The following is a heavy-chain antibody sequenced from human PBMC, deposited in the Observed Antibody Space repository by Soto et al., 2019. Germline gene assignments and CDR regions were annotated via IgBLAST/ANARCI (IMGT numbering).Heavy chain of an antibody. D-gene: IGHD2-8*01. CDR1: GFTFTDHY. V-gene: IGHV3-72*01. CDR2: ARNKGNSYII. J-gene: IGHJ4*02. CDR3: ARLMGTSFDL. Sequence: EVQLVESGGGLVQPGGSLRLSCAASGFTFTDHYMDWVRQAPGKGLEWVGRARNKGNSYIISYAASGKGRFIISRDDSKNSLYLQMNSLKTEDTAVYFCARLMGTSFDLWGRGTLVTVSS.